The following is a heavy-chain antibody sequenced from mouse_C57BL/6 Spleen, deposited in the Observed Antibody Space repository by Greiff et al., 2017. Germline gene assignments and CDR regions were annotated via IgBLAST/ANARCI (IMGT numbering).Heavy chain of an antibody. V-gene: IGHV5-2*01. J-gene: IGHJ3*01. CDR3: ARYEYDSAWFAY. Sequence: EVKLMESGGGLVQPGESLKLSCESNEYDFPSHDMSWVRKTPEKRLELVAAINSDGGSTYYPDTMERRFIISRDNTKKTLYLQMSSLRSEDTALYYCARYEYDSAWFAYWGQGTLVTVSA. D-gene: IGHD2-4*01. CDR2: INSDGGST. CDR1: EYDFPSHD.